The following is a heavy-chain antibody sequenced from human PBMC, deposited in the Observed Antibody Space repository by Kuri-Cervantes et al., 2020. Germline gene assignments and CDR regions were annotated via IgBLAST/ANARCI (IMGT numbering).Heavy chain of an antibody. Sequence: GSLRLSCTVSGVSISNYDWSWIRQPPGKGLEWIGYISHRGSANYNPSLKSRVTISVDTSKNQFSLNLNSVTAADTAVYYCAREGGFASGSSPPYYYYGMDVWGQGTTVTVSS. V-gene: IGHV4-59*01. CDR1: GVSISNYD. CDR2: ISHRGSA. J-gene: IGHJ6*02. D-gene: IGHD3-10*01. CDR3: AREGGFASGSSPPYYYYGMDV.